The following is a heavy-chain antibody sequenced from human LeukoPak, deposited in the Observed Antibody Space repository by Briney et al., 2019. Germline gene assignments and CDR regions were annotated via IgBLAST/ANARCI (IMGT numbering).Heavy chain of an antibody. V-gene: IGHV4-59*01. D-gene: IGHD3-10*01. CDR2: ISYTGST. J-gene: IGHJ6*03. CDR1: GGSISSYY. Sequence: PSETLSLTCTVSGGSISSYYWSWIGQPPGKGLEWIGYISYTGSTNYNPSLKSRVTISVDTSKNQFSLKLSSVTAADTAVYYCARSHQTMVWGVAHYYYYMDVWGKGTTVTVSS. CDR3: ARSHQTMVWGVAHYYYYMDV.